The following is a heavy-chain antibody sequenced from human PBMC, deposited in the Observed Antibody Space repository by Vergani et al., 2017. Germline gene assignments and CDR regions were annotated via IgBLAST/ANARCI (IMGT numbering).Heavy chain of an antibody. CDR1: GGSISDYY. CDR2: IYKSGSS. D-gene: IGHD6-19*01. Sequence: QVQLQESGPGLVKSSETLSLTCPVSGGSISDYYWNWLRQPPGEGLEWIGYIYKSGSSTYNPSLKGRVTISADTSKNQFSLKLTSVTAADTALYYCARDRGYSTGWYSAFDIWGQGTMVTVSS. V-gene: IGHV4-59*01. CDR3: ARDRGYSTGWYSAFDI. J-gene: IGHJ3*02.